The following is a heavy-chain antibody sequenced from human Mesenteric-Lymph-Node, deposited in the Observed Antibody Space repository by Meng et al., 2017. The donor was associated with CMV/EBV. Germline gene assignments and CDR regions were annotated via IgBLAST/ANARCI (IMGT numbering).Heavy chain of an antibody. Sequence: SVKVSCKASGGTFSSYAISWVRQAPGQGLEWMGGIIPIFGTANYAQKFQGRVTITTDESTSTAYMELSSLRSEDTAVYYCARGDIVVVPATYHYYGMDVWGQGTTVTVSS. J-gene: IGHJ6*02. V-gene: IGHV1-69*05. CDR2: IIPIFGTA. CDR1: GGTFSSYA. D-gene: IGHD2-2*01. CDR3: ARGDIVVVPATYHYYGMDV.